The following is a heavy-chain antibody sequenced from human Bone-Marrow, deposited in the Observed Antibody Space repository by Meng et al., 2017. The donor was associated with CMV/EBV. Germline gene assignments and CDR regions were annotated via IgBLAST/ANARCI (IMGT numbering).Heavy chain of an antibody. CDR3: ARGRGITIFGVVITTNWFDP. V-gene: IGHV1-8*01. D-gene: IGHD3-3*01. CDR1: GYTFTSYD. Sequence: ASVKVSCKASGYTFTSYDINWVRQATGQGLEWMGWMNPNSGNTDYAQKFQGRVTMTRNTSISTAYMELSSLRSEDTAVYYCARGRGITIFGVVITTNWFDPWGQGTLVTVSS. CDR2: MNPNSGNT. J-gene: IGHJ5*02.